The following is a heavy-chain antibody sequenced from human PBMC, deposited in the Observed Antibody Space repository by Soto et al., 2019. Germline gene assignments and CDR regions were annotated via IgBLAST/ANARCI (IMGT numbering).Heavy chain of an antibody. J-gene: IGHJ4*02. Sequence: EVQLVESGGGLVQPGGSLRLSCAASGFTFSSYAMHWVRQAPGKGLEYVSAISSNGGSTYYANSVKGRFTIFRDNSKNTLYLQMGSLRAEDMAVYYCAREGYCSSTSCYSFDYWGQGTLVTVSS. CDR3: AREGYCSSTSCYSFDY. CDR1: GFTFSSYA. D-gene: IGHD2-2*01. CDR2: ISSNGGST. V-gene: IGHV3-64*01.